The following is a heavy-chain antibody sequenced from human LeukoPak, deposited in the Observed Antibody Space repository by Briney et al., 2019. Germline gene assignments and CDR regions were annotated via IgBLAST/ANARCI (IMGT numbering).Heavy chain of an antibody. V-gene: IGHV4-34*01. J-gene: IGHJ4*02. CDR1: GGSLSGYY. D-gene: IGHD3-10*01. Sequence: PSETLSLTCAVYGGSLSGYYWSWIRQPPGKGLEWIGEINHSGSTNYNPSLKSRVTISVDTSKNQFSLKLSSVTAADTAVYYCARRRTYYYGSGSYYYLDYWGQGTLVTVSS. CDR3: ARRRTYYYGSGSYYYLDY. CDR2: INHSGST.